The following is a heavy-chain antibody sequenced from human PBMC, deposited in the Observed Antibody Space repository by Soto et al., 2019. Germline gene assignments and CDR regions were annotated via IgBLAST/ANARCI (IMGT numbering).Heavy chain of an antibody. V-gene: IGHV1-69*01. D-gene: IGHD3-22*01. CDR3: ARGLLRYDSSGYYYVFDY. CDR2: IIPIFGTA. CDR1: GGTFSSYA. J-gene: IGHJ4*02. Sequence: QVQLVQSGAEVQKPGSSVKVSCKASGGTFSSYAISWVRQAPGQGLEWMGGIIPIFGTANYAQKFQGRVTITADESTSTAYMELSSLRSEDTAVYYCARGLLRYDSSGYYYVFDYWGQGTLVTVSS.